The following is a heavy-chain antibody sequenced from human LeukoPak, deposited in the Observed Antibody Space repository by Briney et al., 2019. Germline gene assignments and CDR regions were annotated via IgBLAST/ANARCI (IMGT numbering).Heavy chain of an antibody. CDR1: GFTFSSYA. Sequence: AGGSLRLSCAASGFTFSSYAMSWVRQAPGKGREWVSAISGSGGSTYYADSVKGRFTISRDNSKNTLYLQMNSLRAEDTAVYYCAKASLAFWSGYVRRSTLVDYWGQGTLVTVSS. CDR2: ISGSGGST. CDR3: AKASLAFWSGYVRRSTLVDY. J-gene: IGHJ4*02. V-gene: IGHV3-23*01. D-gene: IGHD3-3*01.